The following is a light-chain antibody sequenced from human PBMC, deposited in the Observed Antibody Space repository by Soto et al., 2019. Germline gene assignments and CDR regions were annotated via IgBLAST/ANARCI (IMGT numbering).Light chain of an antibody. V-gene: IGKV3-20*01. CDR3: QQYGGPPVT. J-gene: IGKJ2*01. CDR2: GAS. Sequence: ENVLTQSPGTLSLSPGERATLSCWASQSVYHNNLAWYQQKPGQAPRLLIYGASNRATGIPDRFSGSVSGTDFTLTISRLEPEDFAVYYCQQYGGPPVTFGQGTKLEIK. CDR1: QSVYHNN.